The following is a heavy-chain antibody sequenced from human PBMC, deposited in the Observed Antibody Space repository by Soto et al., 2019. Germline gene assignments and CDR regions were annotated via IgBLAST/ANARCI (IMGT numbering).Heavy chain of an antibody. V-gene: IGHV4-31*03. J-gene: IGHJ5*02. CDR2: IYYSGST. D-gene: IGHD3-10*01. CDR3: ARDRGLWFREFLVSWFDP. Sequence: QVQLQESGPGLVKPSQTLSLTCTVSGGSISSGGYYWSWIRQHPGKGLEWIGYIYYSGSTYYNPSRKSRGTITVDTSKNQFSLKLSSVTAADTAVYYCARDRGLWFREFLVSWFDPWGQGTLVTVSS. CDR1: GGSISSGGYY.